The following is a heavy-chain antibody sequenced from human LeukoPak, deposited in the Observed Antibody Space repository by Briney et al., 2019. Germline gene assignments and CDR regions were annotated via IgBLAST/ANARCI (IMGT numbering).Heavy chain of an antibody. D-gene: IGHD6-19*01. Sequence: GGSLRLSCAASGFFVSSNYMSWVRQAPGKGLKWVSVIYSDGNTYYADSVKGRFAVSRDNSKNTLHLQMNSLRVEDTAVYYCARYLTGWSSAFDIWGQGTMVTVSS. CDR3: ARYLTGWSSAFDI. J-gene: IGHJ3*02. V-gene: IGHV3-66*01. CDR1: GFFVSSNY. CDR2: IYSDGNT.